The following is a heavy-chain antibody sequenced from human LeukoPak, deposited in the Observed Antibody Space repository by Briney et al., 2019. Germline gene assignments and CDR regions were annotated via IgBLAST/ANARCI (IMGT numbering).Heavy chain of an antibody. Sequence: GASVKVSCKASGYTFTGYYMHWVRQAPGQGLEWMGWVNPNSGGTNYAQKFQGRVTMTRDTSISTAYMELTRLKSDDTGVYYCARSPGGLLWFGEPFDYWGQGTLVTVSS. D-gene: IGHD3-10*01. V-gene: IGHV1-2*02. CDR2: VNPNSGGT. CDR3: ARSPGGLLWFGEPFDY. J-gene: IGHJ4*02. CDR1: GYTFTGYY.